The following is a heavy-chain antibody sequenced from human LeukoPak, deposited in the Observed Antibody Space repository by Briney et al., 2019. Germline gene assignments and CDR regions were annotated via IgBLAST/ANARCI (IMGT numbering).Heavy chain of an antibody. V-gene: IGHV4-59*01. Sequence: PSETLSLTCTVSGGSLNGYYWGWIRQPPGKGLECIGYIHSSEGTAHNASLKSRLTISIDMSENQFSLKLGSVTAADTAVYFCARVLTMRSGDYYMDVWGKGTKVTVSS. J-gene: IGHJ6*03. D-gene: IGHD3-3*01. CDR2: IHSSEGT. CDR3: ARVLTMRSGDYYMDV. CDR1: GGSLNGYY.